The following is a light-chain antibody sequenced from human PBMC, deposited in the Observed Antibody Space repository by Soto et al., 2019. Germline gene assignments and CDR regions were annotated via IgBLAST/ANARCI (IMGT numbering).Light chain of an antibody. CDR1: SSDVGYYNY. J-gene: IGLJ3*02. V-gene: IGLV2-14*01. CDR2: EVS. CDR3: GSFTTSRIWV. Sequence: QSALTQPASVSGSPGQSITISCTGTSSDVGYYNYVSWYQQHPGKAPKLMIFEVSNRPSGVSNRFSGSKSGNTASLTISGLQVEDEAEYFCGSFTTSRIWVFGGGTKLTVL.